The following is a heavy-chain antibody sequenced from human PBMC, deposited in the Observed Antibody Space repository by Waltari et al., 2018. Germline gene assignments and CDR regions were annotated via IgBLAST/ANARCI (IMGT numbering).Heavy chain of an antibody. J-gene: IGHJ4*02. D-gene: IGHD3-10*01. CDR1: GGSISSYY. Sequence: QVQLQESGPGLVKPSETLSLTCTVSGGSISSYYWSWIRQPPGKRLEWIGYIYYSGSTNYNPSLKSRVTISVDTSKNQFSLKLSSVTAADTAVYYCAGSFGYWGQGTLVTVSS. CDR3: AGSFGY. CDR2: IYYSGST. V-gene: IGHV4-59*01.